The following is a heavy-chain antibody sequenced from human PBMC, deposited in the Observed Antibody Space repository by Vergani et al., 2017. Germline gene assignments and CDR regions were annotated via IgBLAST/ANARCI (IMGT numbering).Heavy chain of an antibody. CDR3: AKNRAMVRGAISKDDYYYYGMDV. D-gene: IGHD3-10*01. CDR2: ISYDGSNK. V-gene: IGHV3-30*18. CDR1: GFTFSSYG. J-gene: IGHJ6*02. Sequence: QVQLVESGGGVVQPGRSLRLSCAASGFTFSSYGMHWVRQAPGKGLEWVAVISYDGSNKYYADSVKGRFTISRDNSKNTLYLQMNSLRAEDTAVYYCAKNRAMVRGAISKDDYYYYGMDVWGQGTTVTVSS.